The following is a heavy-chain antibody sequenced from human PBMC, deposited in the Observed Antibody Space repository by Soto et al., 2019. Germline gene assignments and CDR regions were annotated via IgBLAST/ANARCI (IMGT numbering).Heavy chain of an antibody. Sequence: QVQLVESGGGVVQPGKSLRLSCAACGFTFSNAMHWARQAPGKGLEWVTVISIRGGDEYYAESVRGRFTISRDDSKNTLYLQMDSLRVEDTAVYYCARGTIVARQHLDYWGQGTLVTVSS. J-gene: IGHJ4*02. D-gene: IGHD6-6*01. CDR3: ARGTIVARQHLDY. CDR2: ISIRGGDE. V-gene: IGHV3-30*03. CDR1: GFTFSNA.